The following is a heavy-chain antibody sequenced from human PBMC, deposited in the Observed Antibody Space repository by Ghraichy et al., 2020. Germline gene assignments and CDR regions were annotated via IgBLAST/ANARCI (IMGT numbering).Heavy chain of an antibody. D-gene: IGHD5-12*01. Sequence: GGSLRLSCAASGFTLSRYDIQWVRQASGRGLEWVSAIGSAGDTYYLGTVQGRFTISRENAKNSLYLQMNSLPAGDTAVYYCARKEPTTGMDVWGQGTTVTVSS. V-gene: IGHV3-13*01. CDR1: GFTLSRYD. CDR2: IGSAGDT. CDR3: ARKEPTTGMDV. J-gene: IGHJ6*02.